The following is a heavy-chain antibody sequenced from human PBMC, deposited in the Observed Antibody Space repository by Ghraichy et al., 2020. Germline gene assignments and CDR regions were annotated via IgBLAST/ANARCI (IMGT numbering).Heavy chain of an antibody. V-gene: IGHV1-69*13. J-gene: IGHJ6*02. D-gene: IGHD2-2*01. CDR3: AREDVVVPAARDYYYYYGMDV. Sequence: SVKVSCKASGGTFSSYAISWVRQAPGQGLEWMGGIIPIFGTANYAQKFQGRVTITADESTSTAYMELSSLRSEDTAVYYCAREDVVVPAARDYYYYYGMDVWGQGTTVTVSS. CDR2: IIPIFGTA. CDR1: GGTFSSYA.